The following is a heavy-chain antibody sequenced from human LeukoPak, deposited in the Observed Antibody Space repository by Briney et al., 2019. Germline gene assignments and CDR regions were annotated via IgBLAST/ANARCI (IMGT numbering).Heavy chain of an antibody. CDR3: AKDAPRWFGELNLIDY. V-gene: IGHV3-66*02. CDR2: IYSGGST. J-gene: IGHJ4*02. Sequence: GGSLRLSCAASGFTVSSNYMSWVRQAPGKGLEWVSVIYSGGSTYYADSVKGRFTISRDNSKNTLYLQMNSLRAEDTAVYYCAKDAPRWFGELNLIDYWGQGTLVTVSS. CDR1: GFTVSSNY. D-gene: IGHD3-10*01.